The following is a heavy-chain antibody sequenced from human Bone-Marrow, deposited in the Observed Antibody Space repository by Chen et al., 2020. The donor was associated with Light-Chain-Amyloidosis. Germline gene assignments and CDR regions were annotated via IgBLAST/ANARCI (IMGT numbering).Heavy chain of an antibody. V-gene: IGHV5-51*01. D-gene: IGHD5-12*01. J-gene: IGHJ4*02. CDR3: ARRRDGYNFDY. CDR2: IYPDDSDA. Sequence: EVQLAQSGPEVKKPGESLTISCTGSGYTFPNYWIGWVRQMPGKGLEWMGVIYPDDSDARYSPSFEGQVTISADKSITTAYLQWRSLKASDTAMYYCARRRDGYNFDYWGQGTLVTVSS. CDR1: GYTFPNYW.